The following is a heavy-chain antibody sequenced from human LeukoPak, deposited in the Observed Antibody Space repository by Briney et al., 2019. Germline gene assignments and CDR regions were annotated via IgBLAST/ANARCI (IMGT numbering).Heavy chain of an antibody. CDR3: ARDAYYDILTGYHHAFDI. CDR2: IYYSGST. Sequence: PSETLSLTCTVSGGSISSGGYYWSWIRQHPGKGLQWIGYIYYSGSTYYNPSLKSRFTISVDTYKNQFALKLSSVTAADTAVYYCARDAYYDILTGYHHAFDIWGQGTMVTVYS. CDR1: GGSISSGGYY. J-gene: IGHJ3*02. D-gene: IGHD3-9*01. V-gene: IGHV4-31*03.